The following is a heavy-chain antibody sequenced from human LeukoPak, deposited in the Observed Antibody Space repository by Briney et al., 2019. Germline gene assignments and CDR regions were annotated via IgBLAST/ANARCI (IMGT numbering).Heavy chain of an antibody. CDR1: GFTFSSYW. Sequence: GGSLRLSCAASGFTFSSYWMSWVRQAPGKGLEWVANIKQDGSEKYYVDSVKGRFTISRDNAKNSLYLQMNSLKAEDTAVYYCARAVSYYDLKAFDIWGQGTMVTVSS. V-gene: IGHV3-7*01. CDR3: ARAVSYYDLKAFDI. CDR2: IKQDGSEK. D-gene: IGHD3-22*01. J-gene: IGHJ3*02.